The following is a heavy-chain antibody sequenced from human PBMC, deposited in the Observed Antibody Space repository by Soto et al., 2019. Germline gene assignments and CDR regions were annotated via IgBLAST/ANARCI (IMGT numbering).Heavy chain of an antibody. D-gene: IGHD3-10*01. CDR3: ARGRGVRGSIMTTYQYYGLDV. V-gene: IGHV4-34*02. J-gene: IGHJ6*02. CDR2: INHSGDT. Sequence: QVQLQQWGAGLLKPSETLSLTCAVYGGSFSGYYRSWIRQPPGKGLEWIGEINHSGDTNYNPSLTSRVTISVDTSKNQFSLKLTSVTAADTAVYYCARGRGVRGSIMTTYQYYGLDVWGQGTTVTVSS. CDR1: GGSFSGYY.